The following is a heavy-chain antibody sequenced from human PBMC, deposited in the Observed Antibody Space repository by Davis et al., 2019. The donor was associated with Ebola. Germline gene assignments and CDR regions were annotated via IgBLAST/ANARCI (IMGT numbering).Heavy chain of an antibody. J-gene: IGHJ4*02. Sequence: GESLKISCAASGFPFNIFAMHWVRQAPGKGLEYVSAISSNGGSTYYADSVKGRFTISRDNSKTTLYLQMSSLRAEDTAVYYCARDMSWYTNWGQGTMVTVSS. CDR1: GFPFNIFA. D-gene: IGHD6-13*01. V-gene: IGHV3-64D*06. CDR2: ISSNGGST. CDR3: ARDMSWYTN.